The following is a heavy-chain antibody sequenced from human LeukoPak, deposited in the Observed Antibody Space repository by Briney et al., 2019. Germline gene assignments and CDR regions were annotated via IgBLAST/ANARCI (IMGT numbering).Heavy chain of an antibody. V-gene: IGHV4-34*01. CDR2: INHSGST. J-gene: IGHJ4*02. CDR3: ARGRSLLN. Sequence: PSXXLSLTCAVYGGSFSGYYWSWIRQPPGKGLEWIGEINHSGSTNYNPSLKSRVTISVDTSKNQFSLKLSSVTAADTAVYYCARGRSLLNWGQGTLVTVSS. CDR1: GGSFSGYY.